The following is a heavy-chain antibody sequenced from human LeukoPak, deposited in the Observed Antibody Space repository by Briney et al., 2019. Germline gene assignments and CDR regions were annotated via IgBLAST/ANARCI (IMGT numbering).Heavy chain of an antibody. J-gene: IGHJ4*02. V-gene: IGHV3-23*01. CDR3: AKDRGY. Sequence: GGSLRLSCATSGYTFSTYGMTWVRQAPGKGLEWVSGISGSGHTTYYADSVKGRFTISRDNSRNTLYLQMNNLRDEDTAVYYCAKDRGYWGQGTLVTVSS. CDR2: ISGSGHTT. CDR1: GYTFSTYG.